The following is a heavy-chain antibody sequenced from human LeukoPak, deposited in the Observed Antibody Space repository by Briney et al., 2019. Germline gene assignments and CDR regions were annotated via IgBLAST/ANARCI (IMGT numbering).Heavy chain of an antibody. V-gene: IGHV1-69*13. Sequence: SVKVSCKASGGTFSSYAISWVRQAPGQGLEWMGGIIPIFGTANYAQKFQGRVTITADESTSTAYMELSSLRSEDTAAYYCARRGRATLQSHFYYYMDVWGKGTTVTVSS. D-gene: IGHD1-26*01. J-gene: IGHJ6*03. CDR1: GGTFSSYA. CDR2: IIPIFGTA. CDR3: ARRGRATLQSHFYYYMDV.